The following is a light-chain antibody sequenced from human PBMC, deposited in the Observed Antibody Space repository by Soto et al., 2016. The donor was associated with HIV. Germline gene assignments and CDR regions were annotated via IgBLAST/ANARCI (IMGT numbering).Light chain of an antibody. CDR2: DDS. J-gene: IGLJ1*01. CDR1: NLGSKS. V-gene: IGLV3-21*03. Sequence: SYELTQPPSLSVAPRKTARITCGGNNLGSKSVHWYQQKPGQAPILVVYDDSDRPSGIPERFSGSNSGNTATLTISRVEAGDEADYYCQVWDTYTNHFVFGPGTKVTVL. CDR3: QVWDTYTNHFV.